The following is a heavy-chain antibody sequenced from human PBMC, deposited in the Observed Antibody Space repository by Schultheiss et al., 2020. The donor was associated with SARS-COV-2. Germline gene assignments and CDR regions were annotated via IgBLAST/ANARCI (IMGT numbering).Heavy chain of an antibody. Sequence: GGSLRLSCAASGFTFSSYSMNWVRQAPGKGLEWVSGVSWNGSRTHYADSVKGRFIISRDNSNNTLYLQMNSLRAGDTAVYYCARAGLTYYYGSSGYYGDYWGLGTLVTVSS. V-gene: IGHV3-19*01. CDR2: VSWNGSRT. CDR3: ARAGLTYYYGSSGYYGDY. D-gene: IGHD3-22*01. CDR1: GFTFSSYS. J-gene: IGHJ4*02.